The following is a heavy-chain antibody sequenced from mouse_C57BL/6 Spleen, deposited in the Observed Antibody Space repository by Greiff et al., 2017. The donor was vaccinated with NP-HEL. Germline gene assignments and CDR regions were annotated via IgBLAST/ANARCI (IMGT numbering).Heavy chain of an antibody. J-gene: IGHJ2*01. CDR1: GYTFTSYW. CDR3: ARRKSYFDY. CDR2: IDPSDSYT. V-gene: IGHV1-59*01. Sequence: QVQLQQPGAELVRPGTSVKLSCKASGYTFTSYWMHWVKQRPGQGLEWIGVIDPSDSYTNYNQKFKGKATLTVDTSSSTAYMQLSSLTSEDSAVYYCARRKSYFDYWGQGTTLTVSS.